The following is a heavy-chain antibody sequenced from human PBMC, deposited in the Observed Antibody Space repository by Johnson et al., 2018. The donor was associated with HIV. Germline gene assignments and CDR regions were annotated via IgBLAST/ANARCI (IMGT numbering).Heavy chain of an antibody. CDR1: GFTFDDYA. V-gene: IGHV3-43D*03. Sequence: VQLVESGGGVVQPGGSLRLSCVASGFTFDDYAMHWVRQSPGKGLEWISVIGWDGGTSYYADSVKGRFTISRDNSKNTLYLQMNSLRAEDTAVYFCARNRITMVQMTSHDVFDIWGQGTMVTVSS. CDR3: ARNRITMVQMTSHDVFDI. D-gene: IGHD3-10*01. CDR2: IGWDGGTS. J-gene: IGHJ3*02.